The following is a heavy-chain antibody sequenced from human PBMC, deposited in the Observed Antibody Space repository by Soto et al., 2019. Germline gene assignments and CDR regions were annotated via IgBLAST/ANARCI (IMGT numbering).Heavy chain of an antibody. D-gene: IGHD3-3*01. V-gene: IGHV5-51*01. CDR3: ISGYYTWFDP. CDR2: IYPGDSET. J-gene: IGHJ5*02. Sequence: RGESLKISCKGSGYTFSTYWIGWVRQMPGKGLEWMGDIYPGDSETRYSPSFQGRVTISADKSISTAYLQWSSLEASDTAMYYCISGYYTWFDPWGHGTLVTVSS. CDR1: GYTFSTYW.